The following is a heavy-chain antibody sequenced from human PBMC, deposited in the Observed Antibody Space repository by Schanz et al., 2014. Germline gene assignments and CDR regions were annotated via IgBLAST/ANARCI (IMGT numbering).Heavy chain of an antibody. CDR2: ISGSGGST. J-gene: IGHJ6*02. Sequence: EVQLLDSGGGLVQPGGSLRLSCAASGFTFSTYAMSWVRQAPGKGLEWASAISGSGGSTYYADSVKGRFTISRDNSENTLYLQMNSLSADDTAVFYCAKGMGYCSGGTCYDYYYYGLDVWGQGTTVTVSS. V-gene: IGHV3-23*01. D-gene: IGHD2-15*01. CDR3: AKGMGYCSGGTCYDYYYYGLDV. CDR1: GFTFSTYA.